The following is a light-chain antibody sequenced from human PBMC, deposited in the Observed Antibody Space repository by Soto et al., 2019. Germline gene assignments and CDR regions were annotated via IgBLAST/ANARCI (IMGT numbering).Light chain of an antibody. Sequence: PGERVTLSCRASQSVSSSYLTWYQQKPGQAPRLLIYGASTRATGIPARFSGSGSGTDFTLTISSLQPEDFAVYYCQQHYNLPRTFGQGTKVEIK. CDR3: QQHYNLPRT. CDR1: QSVSSSY. CDR2: GAS. J-gene: IGKJ1*01. V-gene: IGKV3D-7*01.